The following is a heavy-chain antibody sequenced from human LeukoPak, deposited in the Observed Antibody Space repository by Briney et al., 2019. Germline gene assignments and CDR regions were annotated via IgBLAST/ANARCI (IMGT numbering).Heavy chain of an antibody. Sequence: PSETLSLTCAVYGGSFSGYYWSWIRRPPGKGLEWIGEINHSGSTNCNPSLKSRVTISVDTSKNQFSLKLSSVTAADTAVYYCASEYYYDSSGSQDYWGQGTLVTVSS. V-gene: IGHV4-34*01. CDR1: GGSFSGYY. CDR3: ASEYYYDSSGSQDY. J-gene: IGHJ4*02. D-gene: IGHD3-22*01. CDR2: INHSGST.